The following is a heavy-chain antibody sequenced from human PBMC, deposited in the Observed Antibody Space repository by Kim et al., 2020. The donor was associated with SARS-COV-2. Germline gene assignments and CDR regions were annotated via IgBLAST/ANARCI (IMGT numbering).Heavy chain of an antibody. V-gene: IGHV3-30*07. D-gene: IGHD6-19*01. CDR3: ARGAYSSGWYLILDY. J-gene: IGHJ4*02. Sequence: DSVEGRFTTSRDNSKNTLYLKRNSLRAEDTAVYYCARGAYSSGWYLILDYWGQGTLVTVSS.